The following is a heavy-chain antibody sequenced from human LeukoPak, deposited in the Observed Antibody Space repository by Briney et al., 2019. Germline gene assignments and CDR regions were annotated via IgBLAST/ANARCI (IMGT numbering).Heavy chain of an antibody. V-gene: IGHV1-69*04. J-gene: IGHJ6*02. D-gene: IGHD3-10*01. CDR3: ARSWRGLWFGENYYYYGMDV. CDR2: IIPIFGIA. CDR1: GGTFSSYA. Sequence: ASVKVSCKASGGTFSSYAISWVRQAPGQGLEWMGRIIPIFGIANYAQKFQGRVTITADKSTSTAYMELSSLRSEDTAVYYCARSWRGLWFGENYYYYGMDVWGQGTTVTVSS.